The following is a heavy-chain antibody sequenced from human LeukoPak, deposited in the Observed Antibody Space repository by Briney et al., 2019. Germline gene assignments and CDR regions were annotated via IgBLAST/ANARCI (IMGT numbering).Heavy chain of an antibody. CDR2: ISYDGSNK. J-gene: IGHJ6*02. V-gene: IGHV3-30*04. CDR3: ARDSHIEYVLRYFDWSSYGMDV. D-gene: IGHD3-9*01. CDR1: GFTFSSYA. Sequence: GRSLRLSCAASGFTFSSYAMHWVRQAPGKGLEWVAVISYDGSNKYYADSVKGRFTISRDNSKNTLYLQMNSLRAEDTAVYYCARDSHIEYVLRYFDWSSYGMDVWGQGTTVTVSS.